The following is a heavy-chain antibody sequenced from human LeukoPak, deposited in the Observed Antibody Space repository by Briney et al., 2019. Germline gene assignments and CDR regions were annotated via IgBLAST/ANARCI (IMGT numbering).Heavy chain of an antibody. D-gene: IGHD4-17*01. Sequence: SETLSLTCTVSGGSISSSSNYWGWIRQPPGKGLEWIGSIYYSGSTYYNPSLKSRVTISVDTSKNQFSLKLSSVTAADTAVYYCAETTRFDPWGQGTLVTVSS. CDR3: AETTRFDP. CDR2: IYYSGST. V-gene: IGHV4-39*01. CDR1: GGSISSSSNY. J-gene: IGHJ5*02.